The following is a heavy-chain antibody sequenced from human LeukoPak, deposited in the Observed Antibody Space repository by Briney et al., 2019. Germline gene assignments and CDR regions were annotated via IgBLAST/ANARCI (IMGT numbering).Heavy chain of an antibody. CDR3: AREDDILTGNNWFDP. CDR1: GYTFTSYG. J-gene: IGHJ5*02. CDR2: ISAYNGNT. Sequence: ASVKVSCKASGYTFTSYGISWVRQAPGQGLEWMGWISAYNGNTNYAQKFQGRVNMTRDTSISTAYMELSRLRSDGTAVYYCAREDDILTGNNWFDPWGQGTLVTVSS. V-gene: IGHV1-18*01. D-gene: IGHD3-9*01.